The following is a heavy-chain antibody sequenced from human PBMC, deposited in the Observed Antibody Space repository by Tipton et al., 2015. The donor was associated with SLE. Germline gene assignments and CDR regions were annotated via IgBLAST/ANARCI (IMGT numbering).Heavy chain of an antibody. CDR3: ARVVGYSSSWYWYFDL. V-gene: IGHV4-59*11. CDR2: IYYSGGT. J-gene: IGHJ2*01. D-gene: IGHD6-13*01. CDR1: GGSISSHY. Sequence: TLSLTCTVSGGSISSHYWSWIRQPPGKGLEWIGYIYYSGGTNYNPSLKSRVTISVDTSKNQFSLKLSSVTAADTAVYYCARVVGYSSSWYWYFDLWGRGTLVTVSS.